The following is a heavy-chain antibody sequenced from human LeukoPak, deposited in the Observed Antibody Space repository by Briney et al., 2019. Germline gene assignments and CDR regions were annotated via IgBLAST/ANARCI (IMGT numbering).Heavy chain of an antibody. D-gene: IGHD6-13*01. V-gene: IGHV6-1*01. CDR1: GDSVSSNSAA. J-gene: IGHJ4*02. CDR3: ARGAGAVYSSSWYNLVLRDILDY. CDR2: TYYRSKWYN. Sequence: SQTLSLTCAISGDSVSSNSAAWNWIRQSPSRGLEWLGRTYYRSKWYNDYAVSVKSRITINPDTSKNQFSLQLNSVTPEDTAVYYCARGAGAVYSSSWYNLVLRDILDYWGQGTLVTVSS.